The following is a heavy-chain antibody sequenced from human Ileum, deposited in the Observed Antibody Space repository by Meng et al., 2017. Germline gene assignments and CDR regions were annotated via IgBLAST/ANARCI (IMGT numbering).Heavy chain of an antibody. D-gene: IGHD6-19*01. CDR2: IYYSGST. J-gene: IGHJ5*02. CDR3: ARDGTTAVPGVWFDP. Sequence: LHLQESGPGLVNPSETLSLTCSVSYGSITSSYYWGWIRQPPGKGLEWIASIYYSGSTYYNPSLKSRVTISVDTSKNQFSLKVISVTAADTAVYYCARDGTTAVPGVWFDPWGQGTLVTVSS. V-gene: IGHV4-39*07. CDR1: YGSITSSYY.